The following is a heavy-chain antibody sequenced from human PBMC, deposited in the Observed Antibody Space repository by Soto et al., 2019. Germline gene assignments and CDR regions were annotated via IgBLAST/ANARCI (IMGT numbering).Heavy chain of an antibody. CDR2: INHSGST. V-gene: IGHV4-34*01. J-gene: IGHJ4*02. CDR1: GGSFSGYY. Sequence: PSETLSLTCAVYGGSFSGYYWSWIRQPPGKGLEWIGEINHSGSTNYNPSLKSRVTISVDTSKNQFSLKLSSVTAADTAVYYCARGVAHYDFWSGYYNPLTVYFDYWGQGTLVTVSS. CDR3: ARGVAHYDFWSGYYNPLTVYFDY. D-gene: IGHD3-3*01.